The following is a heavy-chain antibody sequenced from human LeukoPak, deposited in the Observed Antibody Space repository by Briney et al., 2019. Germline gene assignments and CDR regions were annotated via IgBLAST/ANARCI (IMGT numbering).Heavy chain of an antibody. CDR3: ARVITIIRGLDP. V-gene: IGHV4-38-2*02. D-gene: IGHD3-10*01. J-gene: IGHJ5*02. CDR1: GYSISSGYY. Sequence: SETLSLTCTVSGYSISSGYYWGWIRQPPGKGLEWIGTINHSGSTYYNPSLKSRVTILVDMPKNQFSLKLTSVTPADTAVYYCARVITIIRGLDPWGQGIQVTVSS. CDR2: INHSGST.